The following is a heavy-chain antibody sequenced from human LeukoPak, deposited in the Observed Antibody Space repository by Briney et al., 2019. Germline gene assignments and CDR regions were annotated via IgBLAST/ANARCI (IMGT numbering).Heavy chain of an antibody. J-gene: IGHJ4*02. D-gene: IGHD1-26*01. CDR1: GFTLSSYW. Sequence: PGGSLRLSCAASGFTLSSYWMHWVRQAPGKGLVWVSRINSDGSSTSYADSVKGRFTISRDNAKNTLYLQMNSLRAEDTAVYYCARGRWDLLGADYWGQGTLVTVSS. CDR2: INSDGSST. V-gene: IGHV3-74*01. CDR3: ARGRWDLLGADY.